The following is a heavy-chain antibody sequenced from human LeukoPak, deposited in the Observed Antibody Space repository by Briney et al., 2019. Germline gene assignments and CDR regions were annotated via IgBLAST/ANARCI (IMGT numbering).Heavy chain of an antibody. V-gene: IGHV4-39*01. J-gene: IGHJ4*02. CDR3: ARHKQWLLDY. Sequence: SETLSLTCTVSGGSISSSDYYWGWIRQPPGKGLEWIGEIYHSGSTYYNPSLKSRVTISVDTSKNQFSLKLSSVTAADTAVYYCARHKQWLLDYWGQGTLVTVSS. CDR1: GGSISSSDYY. CDR2: IYHSGST. D-gene: IGHD6-19*01.